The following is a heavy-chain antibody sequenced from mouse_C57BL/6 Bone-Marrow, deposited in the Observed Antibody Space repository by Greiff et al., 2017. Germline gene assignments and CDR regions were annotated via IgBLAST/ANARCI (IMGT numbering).Heavy chain of an antibody. D-gene: IGHD1-1*01. CDR3: ARALYRSYVFYAMDY. V-gene: IGHV1-80*01. J-gene: IGHJ4*01. Sequence: VKLVESGADLVKPGASVKISCKASGYAFSSYWMNWVNQRPGKGLEWIGQIYPGAGDTNYNGNFKGQATLTANKSSSTAYMQLSSLTSEDSAVYFCARALYRSYVFYAMDYGGQGTSVTVSS. CDR2: IYPGAGDT. CDR1: GYAFSSYW.